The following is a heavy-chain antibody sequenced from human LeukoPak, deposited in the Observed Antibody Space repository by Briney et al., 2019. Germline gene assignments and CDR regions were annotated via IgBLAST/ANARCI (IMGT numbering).Heavy chain of an antibody. V-gene: IGHV3-23*01. CDR2: ISGSGGST. J-gene: IGHJ4*02. CDR3: ADQVRGWTSFDY. Sequence: GGSLTLSCSASGFTFSSYAMSWVRQAPGKGLEWVSAISGSGGSTYYADSVKGRFTISRDNSKNTLYLQMNSLRAEDTAVYYCADQVRGWTSFDYWGQGTLVTVSS. CDR1: GFTFSSYA. D-gene: IGHD6-19*01.